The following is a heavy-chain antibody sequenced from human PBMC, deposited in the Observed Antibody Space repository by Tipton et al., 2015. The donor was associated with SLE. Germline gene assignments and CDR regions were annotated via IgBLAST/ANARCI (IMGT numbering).Heavy chain of an antibody. CDR3: AIYRYSISTSFQKLSFDI. J-gene: IGHJ3*02. D-gene: IGHD2-2*01. V-gene: IGHV4-34*01. CDR1: GGSFSGYY. Sequence: TLSLTCAVYGGSFSGYYWSWIRQPPGKGLAWIGEINHSGSTNYNPSLKSRVTISVDTSKNLFSLKLSSMTAADTSVYYCAIYRYSISTSFQKLSFDIWDQGTIVTVSS. CDR2: INHSGST.